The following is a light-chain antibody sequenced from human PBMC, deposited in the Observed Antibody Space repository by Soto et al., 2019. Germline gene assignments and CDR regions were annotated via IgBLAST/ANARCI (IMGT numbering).Light chain of an antibody. V-gene: IGKV1-9*01. CDR2: AAS. CDR1: QGISSY. CDR3: QQHNSYPPFT. J-gene: IGKJ3*01. Sequence: IQLTQSPSSLSASVGDRVTITCRASQGISSYLAWYQQKPGKAPKLLIYAASTLQSGVPSRFSGSGSGTDFTLTTSSLQPEDFATYYCQQHNSYPPFTFGPGTKVYIK.